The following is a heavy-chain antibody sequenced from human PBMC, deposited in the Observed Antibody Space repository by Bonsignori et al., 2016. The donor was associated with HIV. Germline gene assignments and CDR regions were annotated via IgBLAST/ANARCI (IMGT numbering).Heavy chain of an antibody. CDR2: IYPGDSDT. D-gene: IGHD5-18*01. CDR1: GYSFTKNW. J-gene: IGHJ6*03. V-gene: IGHV5-51*03. CDR3: AKFYSHLPYFYYYMDV. Sequence: EVQLVQSGAEVKKPGESLKISRKGSGYSFTKNWIGWVRQMPGKGLEWMGSIYPGDSDTRYSPSFQGQVTISADKSISTAYLQWSSLKASDTAMYYCAKFYSHLPYFYYYMDVWGKGTTVTVSS.